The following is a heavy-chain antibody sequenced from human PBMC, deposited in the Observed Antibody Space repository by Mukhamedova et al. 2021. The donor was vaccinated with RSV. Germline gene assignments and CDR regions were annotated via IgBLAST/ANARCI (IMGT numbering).Heavy chain of an antibody. Sequence: SWIRQPAGKGLEWIGRIYTSGSTNYNPSLKSRVTMSVDTSKNQFSLKLSSVTAADTAVYYCARDGGATSWDNWFDPWDQGTLVT. J-gene: IGHJ5*02. CDR2: IYTSGST. CDR3: ARDGGATSWDNWFDP. D-gene: IGHD2-2*01. V-gene: IGHV4-4*07.